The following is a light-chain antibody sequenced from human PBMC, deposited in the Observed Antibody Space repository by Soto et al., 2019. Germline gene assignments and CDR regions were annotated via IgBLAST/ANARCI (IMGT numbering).Light chain of an antibody. CDR2: VGTGGIVG. J-gene: IGLJ2*01. Sequence: QSVLTQPPSASASLGASVTLTCTLSSGYSNNKVDWYQQRPGKGPRFVMRVGTGGIVGSKGDGIPDRFSVLGSGLNRYLTIKNIQEEDESDYHCGADHGSGSNFVYLVFGRGTTVTVL. V-gene: IGLV9-49*01. CDR1: SGYSNNK. CDR3: GADHGSGSNFVYLV.